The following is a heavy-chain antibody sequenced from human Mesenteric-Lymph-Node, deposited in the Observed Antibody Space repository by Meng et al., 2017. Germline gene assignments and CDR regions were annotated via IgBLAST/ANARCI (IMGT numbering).Heavy chain of an antibody. CDR1: GFTFSSYW. D-gene: IGHD3/OR15-3a*01. CDR2: INSDGSST. CDR3: AKDLSLKGLGYFDY. V-gene: IGHV3-74*01. J-gene: IGHJ4*02. Sequence: GGSLRLSCAASGFTFSSYWMHWVRQAPGKGLVWVSRINSDGSSTSYADSVKGRFTISRDNAKNTLYLQMNSLRAEDTAIYYCAKDLSLKGLGYFDYWGRGTLVTVSS.